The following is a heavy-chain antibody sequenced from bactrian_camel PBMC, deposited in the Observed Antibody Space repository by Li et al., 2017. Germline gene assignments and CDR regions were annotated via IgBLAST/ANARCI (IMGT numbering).Heavy chain of an antibody. D-gene: IGHD5*01. CDR1: GARYCKYA. CDR3: AAVLYGLGMTDDHNY. CDR2: VDSSGGT. Sequence: HVQLVESGGGSVQAGGSLRLSCVVSGARYCKYAMSWYRQAPGKEREFVSEVDSSGGTSYADSVKGRFTISQDNAKTAVSLQMNSLKPEDTATYYCAAVLYGLGMTDDHNYWGQGTQVTVS. J-gene: IGHJ4*01. V-gene: IGHV3S53*01.